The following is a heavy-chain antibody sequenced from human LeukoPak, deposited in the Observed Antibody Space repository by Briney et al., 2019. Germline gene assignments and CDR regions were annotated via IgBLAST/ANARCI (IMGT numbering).Heavy chain of an antibody. V-gene: IGHV1-18*01. CDR2: ISAYNGNT. CDR1: GYTFTSYG. J-gene: IGHJ4*02. CDR3: ARGYSHYYDSSGYYLVSPFDY. D-gene: IGHD3-22*01. Sequence: ASVKVSCKASGYTFTSYGISWVRQAPGQGLEWMGWISAYNGNTNYAQKLQGRVTMTTDTSTSTAYMELRSLRSDDTAVYYCARGYSHYYDSSGYYLVSPFDYWGQGTLVTVSS.